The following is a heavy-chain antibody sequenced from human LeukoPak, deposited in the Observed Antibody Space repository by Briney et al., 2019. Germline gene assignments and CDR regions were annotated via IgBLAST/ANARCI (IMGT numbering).Heavy chain of an antibody. CDR2: IKIDGSP. Sequence: GGSLRLSCAASGFTFSSYWMHWVRQAPGKGLVCVSHIKIDGSPRYADSVKGRFTISRDNAKNTVSLQMNSLRAEDTGVYYCARAPSEIGGYYPEYFRHWGQGTLVTVSP. CDR3: ARAPSEIGGYYPEYFRH. CDR1: GFTFSSYW. V-gene: IGHV3-74*01. D-gene: IGHD3-22*01. J-gene: IGHJ1*01.